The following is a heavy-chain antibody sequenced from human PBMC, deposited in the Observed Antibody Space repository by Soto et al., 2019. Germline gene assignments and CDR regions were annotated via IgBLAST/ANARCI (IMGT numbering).Heavy chain of an antibody. CDR2: ISYDGSNK. V-gene: IGHV3-30-3*01. CDR1: GFTFSSYA. CDR3: ARDPTAYDSSGYYYYYYGMDV. D-gene: IGHD3-22*01. Sequence: GSLRLSCAASGFTFSSYAMHWVRQAPGKGLEWVAVISYDGSNKYYADSVKGRFTISRDNSKNTLYLQMNSLRAEDTAVYYCARDPTAYDSSGYYYYYYGMDVWGQGTTVTVSS. J-gene: IGHJ6*02.